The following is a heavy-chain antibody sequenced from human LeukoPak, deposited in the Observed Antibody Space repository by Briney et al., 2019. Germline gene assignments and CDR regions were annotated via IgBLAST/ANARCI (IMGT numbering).Heavy chain of an antibody. Sequence: GGSLRLSCAASGFTFSNAWMSWVRQAPGKGLEWVGRIKSKTDGGTTDYAAPVKGRFTISRDDSKNTLYLQMNSLKTEDTAVYYRTTTPPIWFGDSGGYYYMDVWGKGTTVTISS. J-gene: IGHJ6*03. V-gene: IGHV3-15*01. CDR3: TTTPPIWFGDSGGYYYMDV. CDR1: GFTFSNAW. D-gene: IGHD3-10*01. CDR2: IKSKTDGGTT.